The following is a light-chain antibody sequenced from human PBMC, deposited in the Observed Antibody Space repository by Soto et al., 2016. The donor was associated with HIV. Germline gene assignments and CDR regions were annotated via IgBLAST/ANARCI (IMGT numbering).Light chain of an antibody. CDR1: QGISNS. Sequence: DIQMTQSPSSLSASIGDRVTHQGISNSLARYQQKPGKAPKLLLYAASTLEPGVPARFSGSGSGTDYTLTITSLQPDDFATYYCQLYYTTPWTFGQGTKVEIK. CDR2: AAS. J-gene: IGKJ1*01. CDR3: QLYYTTPWT. V-gene: IGKV1-NL1*01.